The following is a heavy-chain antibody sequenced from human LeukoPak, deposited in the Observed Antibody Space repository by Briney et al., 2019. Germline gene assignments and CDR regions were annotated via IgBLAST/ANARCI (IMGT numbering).Heavy chain of an antibody. CDR2: IIGSGGST. D-gene: IGHD2-2*02. J-gene: IGHJ1*01. CDR3: AKAESSPLYCSSTSCYRQRYFQH. CDR1: GFTFTTYD. V-gene: IGHV3-23*01. Sequence: GGSLRLSCAASGFTFTTYDMSWVRQAPGKGLEWVSAIIGSGGSTYYADSVKGRFTISRDNSKNTLYLQMNSLRAEDTAVYYCAKAESSPLYCSSTSCYRQRYFQHWGQGTLVTVSS.